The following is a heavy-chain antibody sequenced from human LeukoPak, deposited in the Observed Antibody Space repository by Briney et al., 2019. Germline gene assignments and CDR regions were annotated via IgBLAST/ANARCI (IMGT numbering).Heavy chain of an antibody. CDR3: AKGRVTEDY. J-gene: IGHJ4*02. Sequence: PGGSLRLSCAASGFTFTSYSMNWVRQAPGKGLEWVSTISGGGGSTYYADSVKGRFTISRDNSKNTLYLQMNSLRAEDTAVYYCAKGRVTEDYWGQGTLVTVSS. V-gene: IGHV3-23*01. CDR1: GFTFTSYS. D-gene: IGHD4-11*01. CDR2: ISGGGGST.